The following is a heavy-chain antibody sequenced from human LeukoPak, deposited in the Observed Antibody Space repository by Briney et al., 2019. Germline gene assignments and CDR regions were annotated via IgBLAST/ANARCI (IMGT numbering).Heavy chain of an antibody. CDR3: TWIQKVLGGFDL. D-gene: IGHD5-18*01. Sequence: GGSLRLSCAASGFTFSSYGMTWVRQAPGKGLEWVSYISSSSSTIYYADSVKGRFTISRDNAKNSLYLQLNSLRAEDTAVYYCTWIQKVLGGFDLWGQGTMVTVSS. CDR2: ISSSSSTI. J-gene: IGHJ3*01. V-gene: IGHV3-48*01. CDR1: GFTFSSYG.